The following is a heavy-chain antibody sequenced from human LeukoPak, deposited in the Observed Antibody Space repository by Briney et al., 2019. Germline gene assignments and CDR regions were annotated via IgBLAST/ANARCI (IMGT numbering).Heavy chain of an antibody. V-gene: IGHV3-66*01. CDR2: IYRGGSS. J-gene: IGHJ4*02. Sequence: GGSLRLSCVASGFIVSNNYMSWVRQAPGMGLEWVSTIYRGGSSFYADSVKGRFTISRDNSKNTLYLQMDSLRAEDTAVYYCAKDLENYGSGSCDYWGQGTLVTVSS. CDR1: GFIVSNNY. CDR3: AKDLENYGSGSCDY. D-gene: IGHD3-10*01.